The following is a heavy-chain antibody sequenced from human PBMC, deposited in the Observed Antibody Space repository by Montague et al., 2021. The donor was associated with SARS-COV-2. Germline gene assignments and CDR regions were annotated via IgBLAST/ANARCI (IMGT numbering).Heavy chain of an antibody. J-gene: IGHJ4*02. D-gene: IGHD3-22*01. V-gene: IGHV4-39*01. CDR2: IYYSGST. Sequence: SETLSLTCTVSGGSISSSSYYWGWIRQPPGKGLEWIGSIYYSGSTYYNPSLKSRVTISVDTSKNQFSLKLSSVTAADTAVYYCARQSPVTMIVVVISGRFDYGGQGTLGTVSS. CDR3: ARQSPVTMIVVVISGRFDY. CDR1: GGSISSSSYY.